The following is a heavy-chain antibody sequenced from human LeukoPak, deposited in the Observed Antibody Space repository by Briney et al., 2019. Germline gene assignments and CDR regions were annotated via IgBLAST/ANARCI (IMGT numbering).Heavy chain of an antibody. J-gene: IGHJ6*02. CDR3: VTSGVAVAGTVRYYGMDV. CDR1: GDSISSYY. Sequence: SETLSLTCTVSGDSISSYYWSWIRQPPGKGLEWIGYIYYSGSTNYNPSLKSRLTISVDTSKNHFSLKLSSVTAADTAVYYCVTSGVAVAGTVRYYGMDVWGQGTTVTVSS. D-gene: IGHD6-19*01. CDR2: IYYSGST. V-gene: IGHV4-59*08.